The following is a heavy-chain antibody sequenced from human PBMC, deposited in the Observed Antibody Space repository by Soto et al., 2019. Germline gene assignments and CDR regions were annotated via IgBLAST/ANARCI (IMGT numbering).Heavy chain of an antibody. CDR2: ISGSGGST. Sequence: EVQLLESGGGLVQPGGSLRLSCAASGFTFSSYAMSWVRQAPGKGLEWVSGISGSGGSTYSADSVKGRFTISRDNSKNTLYVQMNSLRAEDTAVYYCAKGSSSFSRSSGAAPGLFNYWRQGTLVTVSS. CDR3: AKGSSSFSRSSGAAPGLFNY. D-gene: IGHD6-6*01. CDR1: GFTFSSYA. J-gene: IGHJ4*02. V-gene: IGHV3-23*01.